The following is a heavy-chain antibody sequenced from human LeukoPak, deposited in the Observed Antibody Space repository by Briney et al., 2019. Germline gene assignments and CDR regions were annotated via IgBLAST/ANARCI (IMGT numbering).Heavy chain of an antibody. CDR1: GYTFSGYY. CDR2: INPNSGGT. D-gene: IGHD4-17*01. Sequence: GASVKVSCKASGYTFSGYYLHWLRQAPGQGLEWMGWINPNSGGTNYAQKFQGRVTMTRDTSVSTAYMELSRLTSDDTAVYYCGKDRSYGVDVTPWLFDYWGQGTLVTVSS. V-gene: IGHV1-2*02. CDR3: GKDRSYGVDVTPWLFDY. J-gene: IGHJ4*02.